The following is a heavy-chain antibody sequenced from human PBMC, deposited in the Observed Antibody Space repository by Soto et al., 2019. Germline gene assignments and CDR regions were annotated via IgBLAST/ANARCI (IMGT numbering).Heavy chain of an antibody. D-gene: IGHD2-15*01. J-gene: IGHJ4*02. CDR3: ARVGGVAARTFDY. V-gene: IGHV4-4*02. Sequence: SETLSLTCAVSGGSISSSNWWSWVRQPPGKGLEWIGYLYYSGNTNYNPSLKSRVTISVDASKNQVSLRLTSVTAADTAVYYCARVGGVAARTFDYWGQGTVVTVSS. CDR2: LYYSGNT. CDR1: GGSISSSNW.